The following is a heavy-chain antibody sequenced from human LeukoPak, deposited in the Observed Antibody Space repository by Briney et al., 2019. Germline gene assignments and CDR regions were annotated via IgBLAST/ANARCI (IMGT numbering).Heavy chain of an antibody. CDR1: GFTFTISD. CDR2: TSSGSSWI. Sequence: GGSLRLSCAVSGFTFTISDMHWVRQAPGKGLEWVASTSSGSSWIYYADSVRGRFTISRDNAKNLLYLQMNSLRVEDTAIYYCARDAGGRTQREGWFDPWGQGTLVTVSS. D-gene: IGHD1-1*01. V-gene: IGHV3-21*06. CDR3: ARDAGGRTQREGWFDP. J-gene: IGHJ5*02.